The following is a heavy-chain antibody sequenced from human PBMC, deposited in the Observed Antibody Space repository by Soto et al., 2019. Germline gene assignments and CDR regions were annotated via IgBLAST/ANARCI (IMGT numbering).Heavy chain of an antibody. CDR1: GYTFTSYG. CDR3: ARDSRPYSSGWYYFDY. V-gene: IGHV1-18*01. CDR2: ISVYNGNT. J-gene: IGHJ4*02. D-gene: IGHD6-19*01. Sequence: GASVKVSCKASGYTFTSYGISWVRQAPGQGLEWMGWISVYNGNTNYAQKLQGRVTMTTDTSTSTAYMELRSLRSDDTAVYYCARDSRPYSSGWYYFDYWGQGTLVTVSS.